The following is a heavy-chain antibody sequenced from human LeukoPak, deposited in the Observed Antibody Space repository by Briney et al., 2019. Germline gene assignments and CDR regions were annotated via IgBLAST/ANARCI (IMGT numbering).Heavy chain of an antibody. D-gene: IGHD1-20*01. CDR1: GFTFSSYS. CDR3: ARGPLYNWNGRGGAFDI. Sequence: PGGSLRLSCAASGFTFSSYSMNWVRQAPGKGLEWVSYISSSSSTIYYADSVKGRFTISRDNAKNSLYLQMNSLRAEDTAVYYCARGPLYNWNGRGGAFDIWGQGTMVTVSS. CDR2: ISSSSSTI. V-gene: IGHV3-48*04. J-gene: IGHJ3*02.